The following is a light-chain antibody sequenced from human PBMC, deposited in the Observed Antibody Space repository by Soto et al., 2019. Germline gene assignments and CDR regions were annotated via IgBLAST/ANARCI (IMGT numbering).Light chain of an antibody. CDR3: QQYYSWPRT. Sequence: EIVMTQSPATLSVSPGERATLSCRASQSVSSNLAWYQQKPGQAPRLLIYGASARVTGIPARFSGSGSGTEFTLIISSLQSEDVAVYYCQQYYSWPRTFGQGTKVEIK. CDR2: GAS. J-gene: IGKJ1*01. V-gene: IGKV3-15*01. CDR1: QSVSSN.